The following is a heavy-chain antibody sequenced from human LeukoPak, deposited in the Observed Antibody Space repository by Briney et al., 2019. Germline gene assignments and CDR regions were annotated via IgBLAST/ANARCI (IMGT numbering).Heavy chain of an antibody. J-gene: IGHJ6*02. Sequence: SQTLSLTCTVSGGSISSGGYYWSWIRQHPGKGLEWIGYICYSGSTYYNPSLKSRVTISVDTSKNQFSLKLSSVTAADTAVYYCAGDRIPYGMDVWGQGTTVTVSS. CDR2: ICYSGST. CDR3: AGDRIPYGMDV. CDR1: GGSISSGGYY. V-gene: IGHV4-31*03. D-gene: IGHD2-15*01.